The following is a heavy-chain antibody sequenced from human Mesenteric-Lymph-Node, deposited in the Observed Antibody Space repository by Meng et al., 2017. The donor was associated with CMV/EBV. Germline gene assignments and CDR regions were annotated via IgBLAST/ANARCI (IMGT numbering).Heavy chain of an antibody. CDR2: ISYDGSNK. V-gene: IGHV3-30*04. J-gene: IGHJ4*02. CDR1: GFTFGGYV. D-gene: IGHD2-15*01. Sequence: GGSLRLSCAASGFTFGGYVMHWVRQAPGKGLEWVAVISYDGSNKDYADSVKGRFTISRDNSMNTLYLQMNSLGAEDTAVYYCARGGCSGGYCSNDYWGQGTLVTVSS. CDR3: ARGGCSGGYCSNDY.